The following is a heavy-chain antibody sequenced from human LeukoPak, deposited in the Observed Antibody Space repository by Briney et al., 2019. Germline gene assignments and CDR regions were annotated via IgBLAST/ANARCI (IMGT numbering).Heavy chain of an antibody. CDR3: AKARLYCSSGTCSDHPATLTGMDV. V-gene: IGHV3-23*01. J-gene: IGHJ4*02. D-gene: IGHD2-15*01. CDR1: GFTFSSFA. Sequence: GGSLRLSCTASGFTFSSFAMHWVRQAPGQGLEWVSLITNSGVTTHYADSVKGRFTISRDNSRSTLYLQLNSLRADDTALYYCAKARLYCSSGTCSDHPATLTGMDVWGQGTLVTVSS. CDR2: ITNSGVTT.